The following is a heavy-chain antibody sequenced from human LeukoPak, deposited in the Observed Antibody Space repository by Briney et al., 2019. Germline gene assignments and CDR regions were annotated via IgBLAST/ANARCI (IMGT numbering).Heavy chain of an antibody. CDR2: ISAYNGNT. J-gene: IGHJ4*02. D-gene: IGHD3-10*01. CDR3: AREFKDYYGSGSYPDY. CDR1: GGTFSSNA. Sequence: ASVKVSCKASGGTFSSNAISWVRQAPGQGLEWMGWISAYNGNTNYAQKLQGRVTMTTDTSTSTAYMGLRSLRSDDTAVYYCAREFKDYYGSGSYPDYWGQGTLVTVSS. V-gene: IGHV1-18*01.